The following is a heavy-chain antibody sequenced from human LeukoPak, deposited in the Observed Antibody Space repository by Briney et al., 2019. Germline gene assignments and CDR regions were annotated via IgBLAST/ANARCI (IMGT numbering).Heavy chain of an antibody. J-gene: IGHJ3*02. V-gene: IGHV1-69*13. D-gene: IGHD3-10*01. Sequence: AASVKVSCKASGGTFSSYAISWVRQAPGQGLEWMGGIIPIFGTADYAQKFQGRVTITADESTSTAYMELSSLRFEDTAVYYCARAPGSDAFDIWGQGTMVTVSS. CDR1: GGTFSSYA. CDR2: IIPIFGTA. CDR3: ARAPGSDAFDI.